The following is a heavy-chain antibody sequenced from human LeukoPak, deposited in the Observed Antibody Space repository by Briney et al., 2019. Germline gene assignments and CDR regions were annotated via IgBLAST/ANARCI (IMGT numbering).Heavy chain of an antibody. CDR1: GGSISSYY. CDR2: IYYSGST. V-gene: IGHV4-59*08. CDR3: ARQRGSGTSAFDY. J-gene: IGHJ4*02. D-gene: IGHD1-26*01. Sequence: SETLSLTCTVSGGSISSYYWSWIRQPPGKGLEWLGYIYYSGSTNYNPSLMSRVTISVDTSKNQFSLKLSSVTAADTAVYYCARQRGSGTSAFDYWSQGTLVTVSS.